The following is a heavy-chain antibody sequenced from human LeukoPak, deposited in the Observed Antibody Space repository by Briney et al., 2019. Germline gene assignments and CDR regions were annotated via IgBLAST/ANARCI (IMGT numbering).Heavy chain of an antibody. CDR1: GFTFSNAW. Sequence: GGSLRLSCAASGFTFSNAWMSWVRQAPGKGLEWVGRIKSKTDGGTTDYAAPVKGRFTISRDDSKNTLYLQMNSLKTEDTAVYYCTTDWAYYYDSSGYPPPNWFDPWGQGTLVTVSS. D-gene: IGHD3-22*01. CDR3: TTDWAYYYDSSGYPPPNWFDP. V-gene: IGHV3-15*01. J-gene: IGHJ5*02. CDR2: IKSKTDGGTT.